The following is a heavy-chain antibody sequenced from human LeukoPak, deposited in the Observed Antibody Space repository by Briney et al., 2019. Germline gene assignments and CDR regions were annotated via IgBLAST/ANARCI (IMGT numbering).Heavy chain of an antibody. V-gene: IGHV4-4*07. CDR2: IYTSGST. J-gene: IGHJ3*02. CDR3: ARNRGIVVVITTWGAFDI. D-gene: IGHD3-22*01. Sequence: PSETLSLTCTVSGGSISSYYWSWIRQPAGKGLEWIGRIYTSGSTNYNPSLKSRVTMSVDTSKNQFSLKLSSVTAADTAVYYCARNRGIVVVITTWGAFDIWGQGTMVTVSS. CDR1: GGSISSYY.